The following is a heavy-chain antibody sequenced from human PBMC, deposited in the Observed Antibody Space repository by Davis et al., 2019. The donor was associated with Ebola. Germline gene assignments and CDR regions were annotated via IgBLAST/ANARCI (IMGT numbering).Heavy chain of an antibody. D-gene: IGHD6-25*01. J-gene: IGHJ6*04. Sequence: ASVKVSCKASGYTFSSYGISWVRQAPGQGLEWMGWISGYEDNTNYAPRFQGRITLTKDRVTNTVYMELRSLTSDDTAVYYCARDLAASSGAHFFYFGMDVWGEGTSVAVSS. CDR3: ARDLAASSGAHFFYFGMDV. CDR1: GYTFSSYG. CDR2: ISGYEDNT. V-gene: IGHV1-18*01.